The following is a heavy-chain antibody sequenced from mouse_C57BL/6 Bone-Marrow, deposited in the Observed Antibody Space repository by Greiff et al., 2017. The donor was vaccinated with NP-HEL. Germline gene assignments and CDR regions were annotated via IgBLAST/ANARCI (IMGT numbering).Heavy chain of an antibody. CDR2: ISDGGSYT. CDR1: GFTFSSYA. CDR3: ARDLGWFAY. D-gene: IGHD4-1*01. J-gene: IGHJ3*01. Sequence: EVKVVESGGGLVKPGGSLKLSCAASGFTFSSYAMSWVRQTPEKRLEWVATISDGGSYTYYPDNVKGRFTISRDNAKNNLYLQMSHLKSEDTAMYYCARDLGWFAYWGQGTLVTVSA. V-gene: IGHV5-4*01.